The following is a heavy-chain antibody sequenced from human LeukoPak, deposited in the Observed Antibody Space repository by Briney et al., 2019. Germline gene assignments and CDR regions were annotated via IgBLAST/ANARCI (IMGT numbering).Heavy chain of an antibody. D-gene: IGHD3-10*01. V-gene: IGHV4-30-2*01. Sequence: SQTLSLTCTVSGGSISSGGYYWSWIRQPPGKGLEWIGYIYHSGSTYYNPSLKSRVTISVDRSKNQFSLKLSSVTAADTAIYYCARGFYDSGSYYNLDYWGQGTLVTVSS. CDR1: GGSISSGGYY. CDR2: IYHSGST. J-gene: IGHJ4*02. CDR3: ARGFYDSGSYYNLDY.